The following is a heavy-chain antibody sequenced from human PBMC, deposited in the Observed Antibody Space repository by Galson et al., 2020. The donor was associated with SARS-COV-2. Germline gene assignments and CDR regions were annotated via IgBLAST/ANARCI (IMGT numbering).Heavy chain of an antibody. CDR2: ISYDGSNK. V-gene: IGHV3-30*03. Sequence: LSLTCAASGFAFSNYGMHWVRQTPGKGLEWVAVISYDGSNKYYADSVKGRVTISRDNSKNTLYLQMNSLRAEDTAVYYCATTWIQLWLPNFWGQGTLITVSS. D-gene: IGHD5-18*01. J-gene: IGHJ4*02. CDR1: GFAFSNYG. CDR3: ATTWIQLWLPNF.